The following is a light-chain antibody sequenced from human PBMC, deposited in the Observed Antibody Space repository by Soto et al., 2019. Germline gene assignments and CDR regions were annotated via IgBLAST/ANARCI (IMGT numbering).Light chain of an antibody. V-gene: IGLV2-14*03. J-gene: IGLJ1*01. CDR2: NVY. Sequence: QSALTQPRSVSGSPGQSVTFSCTGTSSDVGAYNFVSWHQQHPGKAPKLMIYNVYDRPSGISYRFSGSKSGNTASLTISGLQGEDEADYYCSAYTVSRTYVFGTGTKVTVL. CDR1: SSDVGAYNF. CDR3: SAYTVSRTYV.